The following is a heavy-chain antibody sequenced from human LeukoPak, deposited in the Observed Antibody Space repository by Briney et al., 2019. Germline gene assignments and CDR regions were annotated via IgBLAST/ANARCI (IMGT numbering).Heavy chain of an antibody. J-gene: IGHJ3*02. D-gene: IGHD4-17*01. CDR2: IYYAGST. CDR3: ARGPHWVTGDYDAFDI. V-gene: IGHV4-59*01. CDR1: GGSFSGYY. Sequence: ASETLSLTCAVYGGSFSGYYWSWLRQPPGKGLEWIGYIYYAGSTNYNPSLTSRVTISVDTSKNQFSLKLTSVTAADTAVYYCARGPHWVTGDYDAFDIWGQGTMVTVSS.